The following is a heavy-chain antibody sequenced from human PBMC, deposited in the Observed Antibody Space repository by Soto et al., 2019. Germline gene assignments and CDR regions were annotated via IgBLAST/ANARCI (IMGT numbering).Heavy chain of an antibody. V-gene: IGHV3-23*01. CDR2: ISGSGGST. D-gene: IGHD3-3*01. CDR1: GFTFSSYA. CDR3: AKDTYYDFWSGSGMDV. J-gene: IGHJ6*02. Sequence: GGSLRLSCAASGFTFSSYAMSWVRPAPGKGLEWVSAISGSGGSTYYADSVKGRFTISRDNSKNTLYLQMNSLRAEDTAVYYCAKDTYYDFWSGSGMDVWGQGTTVTVSS.